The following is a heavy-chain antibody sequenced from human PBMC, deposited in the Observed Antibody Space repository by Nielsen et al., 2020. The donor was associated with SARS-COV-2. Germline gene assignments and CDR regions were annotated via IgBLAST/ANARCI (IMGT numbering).Heavy chain of an antibody. Sequence: SETLSLTCTVSGRSISSSSYYWGWIRQPPGKGLEWIGSIYYSGSTYYNPSLKSPVTISVDTSKNQFSLKLSSVTAADTAVYYCARRDSSSWSRYFDLWGRGTLVTVSS. V-gene: IGHV4-39*01. CDR1: GRSISSSSYY. J-gene: IGHJ2*01. D-gene: IGHD6-13*01. CDR3: ARRDSSSWSRYFDL. CDR2: IYYSGST.